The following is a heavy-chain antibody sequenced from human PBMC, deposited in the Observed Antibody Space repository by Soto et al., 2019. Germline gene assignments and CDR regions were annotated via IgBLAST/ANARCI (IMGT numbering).Heavy chain of an antibody. J-gene: IGHJ4*02. V-gene: IGHV3-30-3*01. CDR1: GLTFSNYA. D-gene: IGHD4-17*01. CDR2: ISYDGTNR. CDR3: ARESSSTVTTGGGGSAKDY. Sequence: QVHLVESGGGVVQPGRSLRPSCAASGLTFSNYAMHWVRQAPGKGLEWVAFISYDGTNRCYPDSVKGRFTISRDNSKNTLYLQMNSLKTEDTAVYYCARESSSTVTTGGGGSAKDYWGQGTLVTVSS.